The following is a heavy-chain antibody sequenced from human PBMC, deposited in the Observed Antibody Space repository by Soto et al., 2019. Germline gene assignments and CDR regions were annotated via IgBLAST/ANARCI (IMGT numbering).Heavy chain of an antibody. V-gene: IGHV3-73*01. D-gene: IGHD3-10*01. J-gene: IGHJ4*02. CDR1: GFTFSGSA. CDR3: TSMVRGVITPFDY. CDR2: IRSKANSYAT. Sequence: GGSLRLSCAASGFTFSGSAMHWVRQASGKGLEWVGRIRSKANSYATAYAASVKGRFTISRDDSKNTAYLQMNSLKTEDTAVYYCTSMVRGVITPFDYWGQGTLVTVSS.